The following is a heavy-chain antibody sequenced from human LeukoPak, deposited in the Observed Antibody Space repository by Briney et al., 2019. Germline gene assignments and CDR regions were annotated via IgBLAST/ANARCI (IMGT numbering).Heavy chain of an antibody. CDR2: IYYSGST. Sequence: SETLSLTCTVSGGSISSYYWSWIRQPPGKGLEWIGYIYYSGSTNYNPSLKSRVTISVDTSKNQFSLKLSSVTAADTAVYYCARADFGVATSDYYYYYMDVWGKGTTVTVSS. CDR1: GGSISSYY. V-gene: IGHV4-59*01. J-gene: IGHJ6*03. D-gene: IGHD3-3*01. CDR3: ARADFGVATSDYYYYYMDV.